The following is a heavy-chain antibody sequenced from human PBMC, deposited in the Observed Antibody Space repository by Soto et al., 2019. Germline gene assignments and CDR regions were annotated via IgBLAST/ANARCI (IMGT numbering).Heavy chain of an antibody. CDR2: ILHSRSS. CDR1: GGSVTGFY. J-gene: IGHJ4*02. Sequence: SETLSLTCTVPGGSVTGFYWSWIRQPPGKGLEWIGHILHSRSSNYNHPPKGRHTISVDTSKGQTSLRLTSVTAADTAVYYCAGAPGLGVAHIDYWGQGTLVIVS. D-gene: IGHD6-19*01. V-gene: IGHV4-59*02. CDR3: AGAPGLGVAHIDY.